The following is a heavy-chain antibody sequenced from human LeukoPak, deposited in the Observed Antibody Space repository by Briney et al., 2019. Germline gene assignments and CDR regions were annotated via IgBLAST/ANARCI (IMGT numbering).Heavy chain of an antibody. CDR3: ARDLRLTWV. V-gene: IGHV3-11*05. Sequence: GGSLRLSCAASGFALRDYYMSWIRQAPGKGLEWLSYISSSTYYTKYADSVKGRFTISRDNAENSVYLQMNSLRAEDTAVYYCARDLRLTWVGGQGTLVTVSS. CDR2: ISSSTYYT. J-gene: IGHJ4*02. CDR1: GFALRDYY. D-gene: IGHD2-15*01.